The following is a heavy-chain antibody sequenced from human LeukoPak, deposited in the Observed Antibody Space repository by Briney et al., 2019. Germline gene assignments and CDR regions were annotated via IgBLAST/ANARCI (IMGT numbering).Heavy chain of an antibody. CDR1: GGSISSSSYY. D-gene: IGHD5-24*01. V-gene: IGHV4-39*01. CDR2: IYYSGST. J-gene: IGHJ4*02. Sequence: PSETLSLTCTVSGGSISSSSYYWGWIRQPPGKGLEWIGSIYYSGSTYYNPSLKSRVTISVDTSKNQFSLKLRSVTAADTAVYYCARREMATILFDYWGQGTLVTVSS. CDR3: ARREMATILFDY.